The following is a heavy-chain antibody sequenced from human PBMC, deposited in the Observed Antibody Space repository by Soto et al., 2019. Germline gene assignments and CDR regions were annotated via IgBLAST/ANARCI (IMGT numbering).Heavy chain of an antibody. CDR1: GFSFTSYT. CDR3: ARSTPGNHFDI. Sequence: EVQLVESGGGLVKPGGSLRVSCAASGFSFTSYTMNWVRQAPGKGLEWVASISAGGSSIYYADSLKGRSTVSRDNAKSSLYLHVNSLIAEYTAVYYCARSTPGNHFDIWCQGTMVTVSS. J-gene: IGHJ3*02. CDR2: ISAGGSSI. V-gene: IGHV3-21*01. D-gene: IGHD3-10*01.